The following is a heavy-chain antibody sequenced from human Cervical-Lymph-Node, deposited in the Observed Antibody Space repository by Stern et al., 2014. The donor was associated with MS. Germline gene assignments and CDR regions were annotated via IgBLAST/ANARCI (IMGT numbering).Heavy chain of an antibody. J-gene: IGHJ4*02. V-gene: IGHV1-69*01. Sequence: VQLVESGAEVKKPGSSVKVSCKASGGTFSSYAISWVRQAPGQGLEWMGGIIPIFGTANYAQKFQGRVTITADESASTAYMELSSLRSEDTAVYYCARGVDDTPCFGCFDYWGQGTLVTVSS. D-gene: IGHD5/OR15-5a*01. CDR2: IIPIFGTA. CDR1: GGTFSSYA. CDR3: ARGVDDTPCFGCFDY.